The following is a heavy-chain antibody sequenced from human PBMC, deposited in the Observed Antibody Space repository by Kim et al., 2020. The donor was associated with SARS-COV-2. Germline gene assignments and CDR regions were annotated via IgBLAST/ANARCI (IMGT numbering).Heavy chain of an antibody. CDR1: GGSISSGSYY. D-gene: IGHD3-10*01. J-gene: IGHJ3*02. CDR2: IYTSGST. CDR3: ARGGELWFGELGPFDI. V-gene: IGHV4-61*02. Sequence: SETLSLTCTVSGGSISSGSYYWSWIRQPAGKGLEWIGRIYTSGSTNYNPSLKSRVTISVDTSKNQFSLKLNSVTAADTAVYYCARGGELWFGELGPFDIWGQGTMVTVSS.